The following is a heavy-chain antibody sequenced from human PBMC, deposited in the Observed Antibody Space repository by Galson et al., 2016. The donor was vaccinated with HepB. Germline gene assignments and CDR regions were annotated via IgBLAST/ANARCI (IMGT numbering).Heavy chain of an antibody. D-gene: IGHD2-21*02. CDR3: ARRDPATVAFDF. Sequence: SETLSLTCTVSDDSISSYYWSWIRQPPGKGLEWIGYIYYLGTTNSNPSLKSRVTISIDTSKSQFSLKLTSVTAADTAVYFCARRDPATVAFDFWAQGTLVTVSS. J-gene: IGHJ4*02. V-gene: IGHV4-59*01. CDR2: IYYLGTT. CDR1: DDSISSYY.